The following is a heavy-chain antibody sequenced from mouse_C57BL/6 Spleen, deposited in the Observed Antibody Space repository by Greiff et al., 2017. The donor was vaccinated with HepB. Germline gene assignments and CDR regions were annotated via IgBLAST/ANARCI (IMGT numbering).Heavy chain of an antibody. D-gene: IGHD2-2*01. CDR2: IYPGDGDT. CDR1: GYAFSSSW. Sequence: VQLPQSGPELVKPGASVKISCKASGYAFSSSWMNWVKQRPGKGLEWIGRIYPGDGDTNYNGKFKGKATLTADKSSSTAYMPLSSLTSEDSAVYYCARDGYDGIDYWGQGTLVTVSA. V-gene: IGHV1-82*01. CDR3: ARDGYDGIDY. J-gene: IGHJ3*01.